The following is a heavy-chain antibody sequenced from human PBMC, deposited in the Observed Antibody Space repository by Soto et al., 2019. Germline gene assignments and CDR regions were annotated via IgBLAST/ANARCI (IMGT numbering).Heavy chain of an antibody. D-gene: IGHD2-15*01. CDR2: INRSGST. Sequence: PSETLSLTCAVYGGSFTSNYWWTCVRQPPGQGLEWIGEINRSGSTNFNPSLKRRVTISLDKSENQFSLKVTSLTAADTAVYYCASRHSGYCFDYWGQGTLVTVCS. V-gene: IGHV4-4*02. CDR1: GGSFTSNYW. J-gene: IGHJ4*02. CDR3: ASRHSGYCFDY.